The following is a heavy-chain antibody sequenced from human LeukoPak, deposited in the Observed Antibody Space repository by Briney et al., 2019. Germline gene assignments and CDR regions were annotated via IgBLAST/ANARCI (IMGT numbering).Heavy chain of an antibody. CDR1: GLTFSTSG. V-gene: IGHV3-21*06. Sequence: GGALRLSXTSSGLTFSTSGFNWVRQAPGKGLEWVASICRTGSDRCHADSSKGRFTLSRDNANNFLYLQMNSLRAEDTAVYYCATETNGRHYDYWGQGTLLTVSS. D-gene: IGHD1-14*01. CDR2: ICRTGSDR. CDR3: ATETNGRHYDY. J-gene: IGHJ4*02.